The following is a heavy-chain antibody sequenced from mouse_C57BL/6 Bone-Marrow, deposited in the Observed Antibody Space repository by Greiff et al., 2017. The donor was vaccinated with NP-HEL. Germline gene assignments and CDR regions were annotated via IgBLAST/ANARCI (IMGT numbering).Heavy chain of an antibody. D-gene: IGHD2-4*01. V-gene: IGHV5-4*01. CDR2: ISDGGSYT. CDR3: ARDEIPESYDYDGYAMDY. Sequence: EVKLVESGGGLVKPGGSLKLSCAASGFTFSSYAMSWVRQTPEKRLEWVATISDGGSYTYYPDNVKGRFTISRDNAKNNLYLQMSHLKSEDTAMYYCARDEIPESYDYDGYAMDYWGQGTSVTVSS. J-gene: IGHJ4*01. CDR1: GFTFSSYA.